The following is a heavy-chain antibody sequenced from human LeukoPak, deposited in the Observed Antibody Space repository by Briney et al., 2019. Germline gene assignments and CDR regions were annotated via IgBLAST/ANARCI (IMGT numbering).Heavy chain of an antibody. V-gene: IGHV3-9*01. CDR3: AKDLSTTYYYYYMDV. CDR1: GFTFDDYA. D-gene: IGHD1-7*01. J-gene: IGHJ6*03. CDR2: ICWNSGSI. Sequence: SLRLSCAASGFTFDDYAMHWVPQAPGKGLEWVSGICWNSGSIGYADSVKGRFTISRDNAKNSLYLQMNSLRAEDTALYYCAKDLSTTYYYYYMDVWGKGTTVTVSS.